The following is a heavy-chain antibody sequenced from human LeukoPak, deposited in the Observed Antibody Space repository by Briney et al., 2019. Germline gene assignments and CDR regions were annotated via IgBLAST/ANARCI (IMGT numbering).Heavy chain of an antibody. J-gene: IGHJ6*02. CDR1: GFTFSSYE. CDR3: ARRIKWVLLYYYYGMDV. D-gene: IGHD1-26*01. CDR2: ISSSGSTI. Sequence: GGSLRLSCAASGFTFSSYEMNWVRQAPGKGLEWVSYISSSGSTIYYADSVKGRFTISRDNAKNSLYLQMNSLRAEDTAVYYCARRIKWVLLYYYYGMDVWGQGTTVTVSS. V-gene: IGHV3-48*03.